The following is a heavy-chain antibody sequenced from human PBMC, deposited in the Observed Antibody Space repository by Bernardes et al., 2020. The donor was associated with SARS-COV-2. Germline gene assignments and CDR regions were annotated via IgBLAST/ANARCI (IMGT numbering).Heavy chain of an antibody. D-gene: IGHD3-10*01. CDR1: GFTFSDTW. J-gene: IGHJ4*02. V-gene: IGHV3-15*01. CDR2: IKSKTAGGTA. Sequence: GGSLRLSCAASGFTFSDTWMSWLRQAPGKGLAWVGRIKSKTAGGTADYAAPVKGRFTISRDDSKDTLYLHMNSLKTEDTAVYYCTTGFGSGGEEYWGQGTLVTVSS. CDR3: TTGFGSGGEEY.